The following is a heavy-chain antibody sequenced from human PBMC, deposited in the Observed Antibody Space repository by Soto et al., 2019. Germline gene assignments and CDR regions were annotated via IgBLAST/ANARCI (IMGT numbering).Heavy chain of an antibody. Sequence: SQTLSLTCAISGDSVSTNRAACNWIRQSPSRGLEWLGRTYYRSEWYNDYAVSVKSRITINPDTSKNQFYLQLNYVTPEDTAVYHCARGYDSSFDYWGQGTLVTVSS. CDR2: TYYRSEWYN. J-gene: IGHJ4*02. D-gene: IGHD6-13*01. CDR3: ARGYDSSFDY. CDR1: GDSVSTNRAA. V-gene: IGHV6-1*01.